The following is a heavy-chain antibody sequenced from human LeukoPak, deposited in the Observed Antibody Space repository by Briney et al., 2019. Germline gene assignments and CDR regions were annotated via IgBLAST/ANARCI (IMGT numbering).Heavy chain of an antibody. V-gene: IGHV4-59*08. J-gene: IGHJ6*02. D-gene: IGHD3-9*01. CDR2: IYYSGST. Sequence: SETLSLTCTVSGGSISSYYWSWIRQPPGKGLEWLGYIYYSGSTNYNPSLKSRVTISVDTSKNQFSLKLSSVTAADTAVYYCARHQYYDILTGYYEDYYYYGMDVWGQGTTVTVSS. CDR3: ARHQYYDILTGYYEDYYYYGMDV. CDR1: GGSISSYY.